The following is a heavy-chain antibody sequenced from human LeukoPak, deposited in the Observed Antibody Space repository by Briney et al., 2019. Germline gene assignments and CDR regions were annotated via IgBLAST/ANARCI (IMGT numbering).Heavy chain of an antibody. J-gene: IGHJ4*02. CDR1: GFTFTSYA. CDR2: ISGSGGST. V-gene: IGHV3-23*01. CDR3: AKDRSSGWYGGFDY. Sequence: GGSLRLSCAASGFTFTSYAMSWVRQAPGKGLEWVSVISGSGGSTYYADSVKGRFTISRDNSKNTLYLQMNSLRAEDTAVYYCAKDRSSGWYGGFDYWGQGTLVTVSS. D-gene: IGHD6-19*01.